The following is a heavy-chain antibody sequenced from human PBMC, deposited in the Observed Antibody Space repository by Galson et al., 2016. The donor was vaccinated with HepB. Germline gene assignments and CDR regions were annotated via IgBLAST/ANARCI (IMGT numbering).Heavy chain of an antibody. J-gene: IGHJ4*02. Sequence: SLRLSCAASGFTLSRNAVHWVRQAPGKGLEWLAVISNDGTNKYYADSVKGRFTISRDNSNSMLFLQMSSLRADDTAVYYCARRHEYCPPVGCSVDYWGQGTLVSVSS. V-gene: IGHV3-30-3*01. CDR1: GFTLSRNA. CDR3: ARRHEYCPPVGCSVDY. CDR2: ISNDGTNK. D-gene: IGHD2/OR15-2a*01.